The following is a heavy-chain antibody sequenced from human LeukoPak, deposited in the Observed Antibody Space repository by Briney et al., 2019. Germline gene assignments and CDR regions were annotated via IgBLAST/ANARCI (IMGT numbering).Heavy chain of an antibody. CDR2: INHSGST. CDR1: GGSFSAYY. Sequence: SETLSLTCAVYGGSFSAYYWSWIRQPPGKGLEWIGEINHSGSTNYNPSLKSRVTISVDTSKNQFSLKLSSVTAADTAVYYCARGKELLGGYRRPRAFDIWGQGTMVTVSS. CDR3: ARGKELLGGYRRPRAFDI. V-gene: IGHV4-34*01. J-gene: IGHJ3*02. D-gene: IGHD3-16*02.